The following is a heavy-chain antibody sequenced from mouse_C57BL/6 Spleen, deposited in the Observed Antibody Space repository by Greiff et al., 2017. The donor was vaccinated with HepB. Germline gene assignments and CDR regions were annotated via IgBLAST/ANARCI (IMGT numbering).Heavy chain of an antibody. J-gene: IGHJ4*01. CDR3: ARGVTGYYYAMDY. Sequence: QVQLKESGAELVRPGTSVKVSCKASGYAFTNYLIEWVKQRPGQGLEWIGVINPGSGGTNYNEKFKGKATLTADKSSSTAYMQLSSLTSEDSAVYFCARGVTGYYYAMDYWGQGTSVTVSS. V-gene: IGHV1-54*01. CDR1: GYAFTNYL. CDR2: INPGSGGT. D-gene: IGHD4-1*01.